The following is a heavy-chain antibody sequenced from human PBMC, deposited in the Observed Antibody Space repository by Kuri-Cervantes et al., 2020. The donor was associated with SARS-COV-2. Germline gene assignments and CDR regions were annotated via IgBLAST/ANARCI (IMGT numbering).Heavy chain of an antibody. Sequence: GESLKISCAASGFTFSSYGMHWVRQAPGKGLEWVAAIWYVEVNKYYADSVKGRFTIPRDNSKNTLYLQMNSMRAEDTATDYCARSGGIGWLQLWLVPLDYWGQGTLVTVSS. CDR2: IWYVEVNK. D-gene: IGHD5-18*01. CDR1: GFTFSSYG. V-gene: IGHV3-33*01. CDR3: ARSGGIGWLQLWLVPLDY. J-gene: IGHJ4*02.